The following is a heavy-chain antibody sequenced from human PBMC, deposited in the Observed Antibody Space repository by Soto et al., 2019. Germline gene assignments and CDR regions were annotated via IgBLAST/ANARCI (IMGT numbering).Heavy chain of an antibody. CDR2: ISYGGST. CDR1: GGSISSGNYY. Sequence: SETLSLTCTVSGGSISSGNYYWSWIRQPPGKGLEWIGFISYGGSTYYNASLKSRVTLSVDTSKNQFSLNLSFVTAADTAVYYCATMGTPATGLYYFDYWGQGTLVTVSS. D-gene: IGHD1-7*01. V-gene: IGHV4-30-4*01. J-gene: IGHJ4*02. CDR3: ATMGTPATGLYYFDY.